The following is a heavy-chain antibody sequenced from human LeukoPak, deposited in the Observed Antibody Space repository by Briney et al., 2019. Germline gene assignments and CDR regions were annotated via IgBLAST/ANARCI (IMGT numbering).Heavy chain of an antibody. D-gene: IGHD1-26*01. V-gene: IGHV4-59*13. CDR2: IYNSETT. CDR1: GRSITSYH. J-gene: IGHJ4*02. Sequence: PSETLSLTCTVSGRSITSYHWSWIRQPPGKGREWSGYIYNSETTNYNPSLKSRVTITVDRSKNQFSLKLRSVIAADTAVYYCARVGWELLGPFDHWGQGTLVTVSS. CDR3: ARVGWELLGPFDH.